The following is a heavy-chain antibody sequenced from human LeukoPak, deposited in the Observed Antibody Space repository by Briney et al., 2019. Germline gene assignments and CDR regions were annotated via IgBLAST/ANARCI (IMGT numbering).Heavy chain of an antibody. CDR3: ARDPLGDYYFDY. CDR2: IYYSGST. Sequence: SETLSLTCTVSGGSISSYYWSWIRQPPGKGLEWIGYIYYSGSTNYNPSLKSRVTISVDTSKNQFSLKLSSVTAADTAVYYCARDPLGDYYFDYWGQGTLVTVSS. D-gene: IGHD3-10*01. J-gene: IGHJ4*02. V-gene: IGHV4-59*01. CDR1: GGSISSYY.